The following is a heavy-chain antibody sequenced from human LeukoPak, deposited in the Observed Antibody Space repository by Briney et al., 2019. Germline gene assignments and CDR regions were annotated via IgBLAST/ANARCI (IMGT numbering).Heavy chain of an antibody. CDR1: GFTFSSYT. Sequence: PGGSLRLSCAASGFTFSSYTMNWVRQAPGKGLEWVSSISSSSSYINYADSVKGRFTISRDNAKNSLYLQMNSLRAEDTAVYSCAKASLRYFDWFSDYWGQGTLVTVSS. CDR3: AKASLRYFDWFSDY. D-gene: IGHD3-9*01. CDR2: ISSSSSYI. J-gene: IGHJ4*02. V-gene: IGHV3-21*01.